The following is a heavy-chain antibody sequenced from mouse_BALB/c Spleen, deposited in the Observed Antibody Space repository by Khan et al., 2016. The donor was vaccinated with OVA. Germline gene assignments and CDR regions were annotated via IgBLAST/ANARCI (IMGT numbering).Heavy chain of an antibody. Sequence: EVQLQQSGPDLVKPGASVKISCKASGYSFTLYYMSWVKQSHGKSLEWIGRVNPNTDNINYNQEFKGKAILTVDKSSNTAYMELRSLTSEDSAVYVCARGDDFFASWGQGTLVTVSA. D-gene: IGHD2-12*01. CDR2: VNPNTDNI. CDR3: ARGDDFFAS. V-gene: IGHV1-26*01. J-gene: IGHJ3*01. CDR1: GYSFTLYY.